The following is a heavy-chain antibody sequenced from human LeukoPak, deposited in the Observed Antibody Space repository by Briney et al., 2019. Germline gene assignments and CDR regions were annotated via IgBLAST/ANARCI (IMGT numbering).Heavy chain of an antibody. D-gene: IGHD3-10*01. CDR3: AKSPAHVLLWFGEFDY. Sequence: PGGSLRLSCAASGFTFSSYAMSWVRQAPGKGLEWVSAISGSGGSTYYADSVKGRFTISRDNSENTLYLQMNSLRAEDTAVYYCAKSPAHVLLWFGEFDYWGQGTLVTVSS. V-gene: IGHV3-23*01. CDR1: GFTFSSYA. J-gene: IGHJ4*02. CDR2: ISGSGGST.